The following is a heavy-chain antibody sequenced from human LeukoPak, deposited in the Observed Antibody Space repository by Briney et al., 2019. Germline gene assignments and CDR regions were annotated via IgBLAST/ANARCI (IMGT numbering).Heavy chain of an antibody. CDR1: GFTFSSYW. J-gene: IGHJ4*02. V-gene: IGHV3-74*01. CDR2: MNGDGGFT. D-gene: IGHD5-12*01. Sequence: PGGSLRLSCAASGFTFSSYWMHWVRQAPGKGLVWVSRMNGDGGFTNYADSVKGRFTISRDNAKNSLYLQMNSLRVEDTALYYCAKAPAGSDYDLYLDYWGKGALVTVSS. CDR3: AKAPAGSDYDLYLDY.